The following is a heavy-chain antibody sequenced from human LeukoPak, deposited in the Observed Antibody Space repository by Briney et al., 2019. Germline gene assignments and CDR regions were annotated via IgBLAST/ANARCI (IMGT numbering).Heavy chain of an antibody. Sequence: GGSLRLSCAASGFTFSSYEMNWVRQAPGKGLEWVSYISSSGSTIYYADSVKGRFTISRDNAKNSLYLQMNSLRAEDTAVYYCARQLVVVAATPSHWGQGTLVTVSS. CDR2: ISSSGSTI. J-gene: IGHJ4*02. CDR3: ARQLVVVAATPSH. CDR1: GFTFSSYE. D-gene: IGHD2-15*01. V-gene: IGHV3-48*03.